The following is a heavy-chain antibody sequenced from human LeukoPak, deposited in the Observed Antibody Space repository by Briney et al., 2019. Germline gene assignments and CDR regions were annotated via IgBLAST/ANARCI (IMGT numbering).Heavy chain of an antibody. CDR3: VTWGSIFGVTYFDY. D-gene: IGHD3-3*01. CDR2: INHSGST. Sequence: ASETLSLTCAVYGGSFSGYYWSWIRQPPGKGLEWIGEINHSGSTNYNPSLKSRVTISVDTSKNQFSLKLSSVTAADTAVYYCVTWGSIFGVTYFDYWGQGALVTVSS. J-gene: IGHJ4*02. CDR1: GGSFSGYY. V-gene: IGHV4-34*01.